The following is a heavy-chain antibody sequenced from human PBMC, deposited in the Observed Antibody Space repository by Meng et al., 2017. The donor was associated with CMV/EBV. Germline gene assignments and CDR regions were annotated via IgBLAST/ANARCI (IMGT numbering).Heavy chain of an antibody. D-gene: IGHD3-3*01. CDR3: ARGSRRLPRFNWFDP. Sequence: VQLQQWGAELLKPSETLSLTCAVYGGSFSGYYWSWIRQPPGKGLEWIGEINHSGSTNYNPSLKSRVTISVDTSKNQFSLKLSSVTAADTAVYYCARGSRRLPRFNWFDPWGQGTLVTVSS. CDR2: INHSGST. V-gene: IGHV4-34*01. J-gene: IGHJ5*02. CDR1: GGSFSGYY.